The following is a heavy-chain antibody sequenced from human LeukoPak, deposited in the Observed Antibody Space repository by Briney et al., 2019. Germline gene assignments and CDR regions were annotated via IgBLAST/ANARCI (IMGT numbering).Heavy chain of an antibody. CDR1: GGTFNRYA. J-gene: IGHJ4*02. V-gene: IGHV1-69*13. D-gene: IGHD1-26*01. Sequence: ASVKVSCKASGGTFNRYAISWVRQAPGQGLEWMGGFIPIVGTANYAQKFQGRVTITADESASTTFVELSSLRSEDTAVYYCARDRKSGFNYASDNWGQGTLVTVSS. CDR3: ARDRKSGFNYASDN. CDR2: FIPIVGTA.